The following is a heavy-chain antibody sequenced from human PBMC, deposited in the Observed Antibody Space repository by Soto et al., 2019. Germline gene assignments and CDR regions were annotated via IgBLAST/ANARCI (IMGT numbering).Heavy chain of an antibody. D-gene: IGHD3-22*01. J-gene: IGHJ4*02. Sequence: AASVKVSCKASGCTFSSYAISWVRQAPGQGLEWMGGIIPNFGTANYAQKFQGRVTITTDKSTSTAYMELSSLRSEDTAVYYCARDNVIPRDYADSSGYFDYWGQGTLVTVSS. V-gene: IGHV1-69*05. CDR2: IIPNFGTA. CDR3: ARDNVIPRDYADSSGYFDY. CDR1: GCTFSSYA.